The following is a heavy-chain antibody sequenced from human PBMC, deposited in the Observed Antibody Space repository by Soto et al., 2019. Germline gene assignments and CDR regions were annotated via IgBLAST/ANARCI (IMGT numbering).Heavy chain of an antibody. CDR2: ISGSGGST. V-gene: IGHV3-23*01. Sequence: EVQLLESGGGLLQPGGSLRLSCAASGFTFSSYAMSWVRQAPGKGLEWVSAISGSGGSTYYADSVKGRFTISRDNSKNTLYLQMNSLRAEDTAVYYCAKGLQWLGGNWFDPWGQGTLVTVS. CDR1: GFTFSSYA. CDR3: AKGLQWLGGNWFDP. D-gene: IGHD6-19*01. J-gene: IGHJ5*02.